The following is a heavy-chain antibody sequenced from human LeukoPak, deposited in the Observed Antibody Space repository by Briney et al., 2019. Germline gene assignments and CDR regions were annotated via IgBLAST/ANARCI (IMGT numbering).Heavy chain of an antibody. CDR2: IYYSGST. J-gene: IGHJ5*02. D-gene: IGHD2-2*01. CDR1: GGSISSSSYY. CDR3: ATSFLGYCSSTSCYAFDP. V-gene: IGHV4-39*01. Sequence: SETLSLTCTVSGGSISSSSYYWGWIRQPPGKGLEWIGSIYYSGSTYYNPSLKSRVTISVDTSKSQFSLKLSSVTAADTAVYYCATSFLGYCSSTSCYAFDPWGQGTLVTVSS.